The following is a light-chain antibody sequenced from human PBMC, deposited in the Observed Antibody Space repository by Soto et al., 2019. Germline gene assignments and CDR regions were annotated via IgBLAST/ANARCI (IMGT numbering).Light chain of an antibody. Sequence: DIHMTHSPSSLSASVVDRVTITCRPSRGIGNALAWYQQKPGTVPKLLIHSASTLQSGVPSRFSGSGSGTDFTLTISSLQPEDVASYYCQKYDSAPTFGPGTKVDIK. V-gene: IGKV1-27*01. CDR2: SAS. J-gene: IGKJ1*01. CDR1: RGIGNA. CDR3: QKYDSAPT.